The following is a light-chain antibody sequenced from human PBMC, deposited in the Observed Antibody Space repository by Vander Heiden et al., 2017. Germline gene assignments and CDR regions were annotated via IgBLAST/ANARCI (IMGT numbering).Light chain of an antibody. Sequence: IQITQSPSSLSASVGDRVTITCRASQSISSYLNWYQQKPGKAPKLLIYAASSLQSGVPSRFSGSGSGTDYTLTISSLQPEDFATYYCQQSYSPLTFGGGTKVEIK. CDR2: AAS. V-gene: IGKV1-39*01. J-gene: IGKJ4*01. CDR3: QQSYSPLT. CDR1: QSISSY.